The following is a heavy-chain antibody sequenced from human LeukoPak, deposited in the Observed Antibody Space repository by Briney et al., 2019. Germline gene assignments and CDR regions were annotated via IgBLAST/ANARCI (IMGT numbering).Heavy chain of an antibody. V-gene: IGHV3-33*01. D-gene: IGHD6-6*01. CDR2: IWYDGSNK. J-gene: IGHJ4*02. Sequence: PGGSPRLSCAASGFTFSSYGMHWVRQAPGKGLEWVAVIWYDGSNKYYADSVKGRFTISRDNSKNTLYLQMNSLRAEDTAVYYCARGPLRGAARPHHYWGQGTLVTVSS. CDR3: ARGPLRGAARPHHY. CDR1: GFTFSSYG.